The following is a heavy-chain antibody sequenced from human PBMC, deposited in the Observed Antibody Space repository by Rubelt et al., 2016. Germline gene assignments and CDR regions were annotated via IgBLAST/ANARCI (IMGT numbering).Heavy chain of an antibody. V-gene: IGHV3-53*01. Sequence: QPGGSLRLSCAASGFTVSSNYMSWVRQAPGKGLVWVSRINSDGSSTSYADSVKGRFTISRDNSKNTLYLQMNSLRAEDTAVYYCAREFGQWQQLGYDAFDIWGQGTMVTVSS. CDR2: INSDGSST. CDR3: AREFGQWQQLGYDAFDI. CDR1: GFTVSSNY. D-gene: IGHD6-13*01. J-gene: IGHJ3*02.